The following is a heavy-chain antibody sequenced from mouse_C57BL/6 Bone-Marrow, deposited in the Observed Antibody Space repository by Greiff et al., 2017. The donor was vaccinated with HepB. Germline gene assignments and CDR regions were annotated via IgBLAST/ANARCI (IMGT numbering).Heavy chain of an antibody. V-gene: IGHV1-55*01. CDR2: IYPGSGST. J-gene: IGHJ2*01. CDR3: ARGLRLRFDY. CDR1: GYTFTSYW. D-gene: IGHD1-2*01. Sequence: QVQLQQPGAELVKPGASVKMSCQASGYTFTSYWLTWVKQRPGQGLEWIGDIYPGSGSTNYNEKFKSTATLTVDTSSSTAYMQLSSLTSEDSAVYYCARGLRLRFDYWGQGTTLTVSS.